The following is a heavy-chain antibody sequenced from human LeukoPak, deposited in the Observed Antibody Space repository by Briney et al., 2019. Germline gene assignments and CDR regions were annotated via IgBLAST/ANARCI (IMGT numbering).Heavy chain of an antibody. V-gene: IGHV4-59*04. J-gene: IGHJ6*02. Sequence: SETLSLTCTVSGGSISSYYWSWIRQPPGKGLEWIGNIYYSGSTYYNPSLKSRVTISVDTSKNQFSLKLSSVTAADTAVYYCARGPYSGNYLSYYGMDVWGQGTTVTVSS. CDR3: ARGPYSGNYLSYYGMDV. CDR2: IYYSGST. CDR1: GGSISSYY. D-gene: IGHD1-26*01.